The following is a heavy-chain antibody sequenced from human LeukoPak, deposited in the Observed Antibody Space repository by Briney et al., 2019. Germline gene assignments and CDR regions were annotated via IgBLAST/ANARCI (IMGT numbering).Heavy chain of an antibody. CDR2: ISSSSSYT. CDR3: ARGGYSGYDFDY. J-gene: IGHJ4*02. V-gene: IGHV3-11*06. Sequence: GSLRLSCAASGFTFSDYYMSWIRQAPGKGLEWVSYISSSSSYTNYADSVKGRFTISGDNAKNSLYLQMNSLRAEDTAVYYCARGGYSGYDFDYWGQGTLVTVSS. D-gene: IGHD5-12*01. CDR1: GFTFSDYY.